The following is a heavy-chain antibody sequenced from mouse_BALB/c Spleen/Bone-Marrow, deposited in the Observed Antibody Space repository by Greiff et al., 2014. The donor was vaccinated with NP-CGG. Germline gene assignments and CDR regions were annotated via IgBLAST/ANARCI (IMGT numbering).Heavy chain of an antibody. Sequence: EVMLVESGGDLVKPGGSLKLSCAASGFIFSHFGMSWVRQTPDKRLEWVATISSGGSYTYYPDSLKGRFTISRDNAKNTLYLQMSSLKSEDTAMYYCASPHYYNSSPWWYFDVWGAGTTVTVSS. CDR3: ASPHYYNSSPWWYFDV. CDR1: GFIFSHFG. CDR2: ISSGGSYT. V-gene: IGHV5-6*01. D-gene: IGHD1-1*01. J-gene: IGHJ1*01.